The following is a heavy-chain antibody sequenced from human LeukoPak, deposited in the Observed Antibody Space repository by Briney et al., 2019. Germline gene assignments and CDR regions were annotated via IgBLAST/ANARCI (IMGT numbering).Heavy chain of an antibody. V-gene: IGHV4-34*12. J-gene: IGHJ5*02. CDR3: ARQFYYDSSGHNWFDP. D-gene: IGHD3-22*01. CDR2: IIHSGST. Sequence: SETLSLTCAVNGGSFSGYYWSWIRQPPGKGLEWIGEIIHSGSTNYNPSLKSRVTVSVDTSKNQFSLKLSSVTAADTAVYYCARQFYYDSSGHNWFDPWGQGTLVTVSS. CDR1: GGSFSGYY.